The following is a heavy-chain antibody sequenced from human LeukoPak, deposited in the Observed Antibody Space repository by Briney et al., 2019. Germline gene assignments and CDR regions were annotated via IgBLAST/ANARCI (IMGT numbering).Heavy chain of an antibody. V-gene: IGHV3-30-3*01. CDR3: ARDNGRFDY. CDR2: ISYDGSNK. D-gene: IGHD4-17*01. Sequence: GRSLRLSCAASGFTFSSYAMHWVRQAPGNGLEWVAVISYDGSNKYYADSVKGRFTISRDNSKNRLYLQMNSLRAEDTAVYYCARDNGRFDYWGQGTLVTVSS. J-gene: IGHJ4*02. CDR1: GFTFSSYA.